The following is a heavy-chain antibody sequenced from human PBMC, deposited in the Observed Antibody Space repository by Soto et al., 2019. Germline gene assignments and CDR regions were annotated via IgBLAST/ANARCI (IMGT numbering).Heavy chain of an antibody. J-gene: IGHJ3*02. Sequence: QVQLVESGGGVVQPGRSLRLSCAASGFTFSSYGMHWVRQAPGKGLEWVAVISYDGSNKYYADSVKGRFTISRDNSKNTLYLQMNSLRAEDTAVYYCAKCGVIAVAGDAFDIWGQGTMVTVSS. V-gene: IGHV3-30*18. D-gene: IGHD6-19*01. CDR2: ISYDGSNK. CDR1: GFTFSSYG. CDR3: AKCGVIAVAGDAFDI.